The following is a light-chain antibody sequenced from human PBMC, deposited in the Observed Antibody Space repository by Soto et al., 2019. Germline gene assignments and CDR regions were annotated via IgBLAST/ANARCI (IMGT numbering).Light chain of an antibody. CDR3: KQYGSSPIT. CDR1: QSVSSN. CDR2: VES. V-gene: IGKV3-20*01. Sequence: EIVIKQSPTTLSVSPGGRSTLSFRASQSVSSNLACYQHKHGQSPRLLIYVESSRATGIKDRFSGSGSGTDFTITISRMETEDFEVYYCKQYGSSPITCGQGTQREIK. J-gene: IGKJ5*01.